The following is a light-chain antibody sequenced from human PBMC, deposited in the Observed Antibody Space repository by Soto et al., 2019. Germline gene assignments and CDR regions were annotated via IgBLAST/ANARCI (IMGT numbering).Light chain of an antibody. J-gene: IGLJ1*01. V-gene: IGLV2-14*01. CDR1: SSDVGIYNY. CDR2: EVS. CDR3: SSYTTSSTRV. Sequence: SVLTQPASVSGSPGQSIAISCTGSSSDVGIYNYVSWYQQHPGKVPKPIIYEVSNRPSGVSKRFSGSTSGNTASLTISGLQAEDEADYYCSSYTTSSTRVFGTGTKVTVL.